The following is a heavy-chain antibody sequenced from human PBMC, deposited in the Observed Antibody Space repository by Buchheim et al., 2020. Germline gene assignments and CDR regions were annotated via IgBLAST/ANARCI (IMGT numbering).Heavy chain of an antibody. CDR3: ARGAPEYYDSSGYYYYYYGMDV. Sequence: QVQLQQWGAGLLKLSETLSLTCAVYGGSFSGYYWSWIRQPPGKGLEWIGEINHSGSTNYNPSLKSRVTISVDTSKNQFSLKLSSVTAADTAVYYCARGAPEYYDSSGYYYYYYGMDVWGQGTT. CDR2: INHSGST. J-gene: IGHJ6*02. CDR1: GGSFSGYY. D-gene: IGHD3-22*01. V-gene: IGHV4-34*01.